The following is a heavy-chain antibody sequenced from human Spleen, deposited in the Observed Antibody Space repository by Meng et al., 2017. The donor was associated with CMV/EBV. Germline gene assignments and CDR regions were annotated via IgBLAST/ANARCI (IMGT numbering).Heavy chain of an antibody. Sequence: ESLKISCTVSGYSISSGYYWGWIRQPPGKGLEWIGSIYHSGSTYYNPSLKSRVTISVDTSKNQFSLKLSSVTAADTAVYYCARDAYYYDSSGYSYFDYWGQGTLVTVSS. CDR2: IYHSGST. CDR3: ARDAYYYDSSGYSYFDY. D-gene: IGHD3-22*01. CDR1: GYSISSGYY. V-gene: IGHV4-38-2*02. J-gene: IGHJ4*02.